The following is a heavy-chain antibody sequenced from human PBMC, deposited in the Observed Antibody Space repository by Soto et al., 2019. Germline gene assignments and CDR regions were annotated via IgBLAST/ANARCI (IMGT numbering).Heavy chain of an antibody. CDR2: ISGSGGST. J-gene: IGHJ4*02. CDR1: GFTFSSYA. CDR3: AKALPGGYSGYDYFDY. V-gene: IGHV3-23*01. Sequence: GGSLRLSCAASGFTFSSYAMSWVRQAPGKGLEWVSAISGSGGSTYYADSVKGRFTISRDNSKNTLYLQMNSLGAEDTAVYYCAKALPGGYSGYDYFDYWGQGTLVTVSS. D-gene: IGHD5-12*01.